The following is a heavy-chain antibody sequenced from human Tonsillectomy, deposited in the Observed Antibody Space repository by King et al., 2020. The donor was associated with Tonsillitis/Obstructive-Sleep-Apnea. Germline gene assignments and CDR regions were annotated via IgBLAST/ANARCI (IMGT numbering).Heavy chain of an antibody. D-gene: IGHD5-12*01. CDR1: GGSMSSYY. J-gene: IGHJ2*01. Sequence: QLQESGPGLVKPSETLSLTCTVSGGSMSSYYWSWIRQPPGKGLEWIGYIYHSGGTVYNPSLRSRVAISIETSKNQFSLKMTSVTAADTAVYYYAREVSGSIYQWIFDLWGRGTLVTVSS. V-gene: IGHV4-59*01. CDR2: IYHSGGT. CDR3: AREVSGSIYQWIFDL.